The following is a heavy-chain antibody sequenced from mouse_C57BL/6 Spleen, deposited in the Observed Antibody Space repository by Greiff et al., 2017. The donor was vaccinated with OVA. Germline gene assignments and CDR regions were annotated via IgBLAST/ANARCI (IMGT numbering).Heavy chain of an antibody. Sequence: EVQVVESEGGLVQPGSSMKLSCTASGFTFSDYYMAWVRQVPEKGLEWVANINYDGSSTYYLDSLKSRFIISRDNAKNILYLQMSSLKSEDTATYYCARVGVHWYFDVWGTGTTVTVSS. J-gene: IGHJ1*03. CDR1: GFTFSDYY. V-gene: IGHV5-16*01. CDR2: INYDGSST. CDR3: ARVGVHWYFDV.